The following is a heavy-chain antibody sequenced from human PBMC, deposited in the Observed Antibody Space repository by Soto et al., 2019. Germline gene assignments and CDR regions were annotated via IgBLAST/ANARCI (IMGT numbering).Heavy chain of an antibody. CDR3: ARAPAATSSWFDP. Sequence: TSETLSLTCAVYGGSFSGYYWSWIRQPPGKGLEWIGEINHSGSTNYNPSLKSRVTISVDTSKNQFSLKLSSVTAADTAVYYCARAPAATSSWFDPWGHGTLVTVSS. D-gene: IGHD2-2*01. CDR2: INHSGST. J-gene: IGHJ5*02. V-gene: IGHV4-34*01. CDR1: GGSFSGYY.